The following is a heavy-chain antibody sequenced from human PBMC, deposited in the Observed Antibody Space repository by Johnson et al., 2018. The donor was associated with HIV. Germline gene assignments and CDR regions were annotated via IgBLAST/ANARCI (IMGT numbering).Heavy chain of an antibody. D-gene: IGHD6-19*01. CDR3: ARDQRSSGLNDQTDAFDI. Sequence: VQLVESGGGLVQPGGSLKLSCAASGFTFSGSAIHWVRQASGKGLEWVANIKQDGSEKYYVDSVKGRFTISRDNAKNSLYLQMNSLRAEDTAVYYCARDQRSSGLNDQTDAFDIWGQGTMVTVSS. V-gene: IGHV3-7*01. CDR2: IKQDGSEK. J-gene: IGHJ3*02. CDR1: GFTFSGSA.